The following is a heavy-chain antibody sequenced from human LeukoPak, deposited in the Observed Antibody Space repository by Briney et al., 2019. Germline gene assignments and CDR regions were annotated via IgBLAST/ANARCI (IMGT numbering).Heavy chain of an antibody. CDR3: ARASSSPTELDP. J-gene: IGHJ5*02. Sequence: ASVKVSCKASGYTFTGYYMHRVRQAPGQGLEWMGWINPNSGGTNYAQKFQGRVTMTRDTSISTAYMELSRLRSDDTAVYYCARASSSPTELDPWGQGTLVTVSS. CDR2: INPNSGGT. CDR1: GYTFTGYY. V-gene: IGHV1-2*02. D-gene: IGHD6-13*01.